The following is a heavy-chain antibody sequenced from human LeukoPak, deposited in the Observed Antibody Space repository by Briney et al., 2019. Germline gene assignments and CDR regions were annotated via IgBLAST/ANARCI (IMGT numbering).Heavy chain of an antibody. Sequence: SETLSLTCAVSAGSISSYYWSWIRQPAGKGLEWIGRIYTSGSTNYNPSLKSRVTMSVDTSKNQLSLKLSSVTAADTAVYYCARDDGSRAFDIWGQGTMVTVSS. V-gene: IGHV4-4*07. J-gene: IGHJ3*02. D-gene: IGHD6-13*01. CDR3: ARDDGSRAFDI. CDR1: AGSISSYY. CDR2: IYTSGST.